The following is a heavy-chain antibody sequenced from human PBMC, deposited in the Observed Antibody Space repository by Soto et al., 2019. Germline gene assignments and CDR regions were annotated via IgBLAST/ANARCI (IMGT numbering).Heavy chain of an antibody. CDR2: INEEGTER. V-gene: IGHV3-7*05. Sequence: EVQLVESGGGLVQPGGSRRVSCAASGFSFSSYWMSWVRHGPGKGLEWVADINEEGTERYYADSVKGRFTISRDNGENSVYLQMNNLRVDDTAVYSCAKSPMVRTFHYGMEVWGQGTTVTVSS. CDR1: GFSFSSYW. J-gene: IGHJ6*02. CDR3: AKSPMVRTFHYGMEV. D-gene: IGHD2-8*01.